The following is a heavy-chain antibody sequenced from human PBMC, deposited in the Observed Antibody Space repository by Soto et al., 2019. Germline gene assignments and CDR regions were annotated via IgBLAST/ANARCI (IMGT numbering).Heavy chain of an antibody. D-gene: IGHD1-26*01. CDR3: ARGGAMGLNDY. J-gene: IGHJ4*02. CDR2: IRSKANSYLI. V-gene: IGHV3-73*02. Sequence: EVQLVEYGGGLVQPGGSLRLSCAASGFSFSDSAMHWVRQDSVTGLEWIARIRSKANSYLIAYDESVRGRFIISRDDSKNTAYLQMNDLNTEDTAIYYCARGGAMGLNDYWGQGTPVTVS. CDR1: GFSFSDSA.